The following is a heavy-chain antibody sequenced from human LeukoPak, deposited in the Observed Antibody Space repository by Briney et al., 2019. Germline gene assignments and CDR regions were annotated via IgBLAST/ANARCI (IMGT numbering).Heavy chain of an antibody. CDR2: LSYSGST. CDR3: ARVETYYYGLDV. Sequence: SETLSLTCTVSGGPISDYLWSWIRQPPGKGLEWIGHLSYSGSTKYNPSLKTRVTMSIDTSKRQFSLNLPSVTAADTAVYYCARVETYYYGLDVWGQGTTVTVSS. D-gene: IGHD1-1*01. J-gene: IGHJ6*02. CDR1: GGPISDYL. V-gene: IGHV4-59*12.